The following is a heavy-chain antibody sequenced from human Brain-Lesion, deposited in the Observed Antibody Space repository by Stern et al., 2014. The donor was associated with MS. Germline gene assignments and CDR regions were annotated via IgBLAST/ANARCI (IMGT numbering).Heavy chain of an antibody. CDR3: ARFEARITRYYDGMDV. J-gene: IGHJ6*02. V-gene: IGHV4-61*02. CDR1: GGSISSGSYY. Sequence: VQLVESGPGLVKPSQTLSLTCTVSGGSISSGSYYWSWIRQPAGKGLEWIGQITPSGTTTNTPPLKCRVTMSLEPSKNQSSLNLSSVTAADTAVYYCARFEARITRYYDGMDVWGQGTTVTVSS. D-gene: IGHD1-20*01. CDR2: ITPSGTT.